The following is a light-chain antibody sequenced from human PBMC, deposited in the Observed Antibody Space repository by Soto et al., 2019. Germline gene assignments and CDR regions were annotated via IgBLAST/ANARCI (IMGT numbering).Light chain of an antibody. CDR1: QSISSW. CDR2: DAS. Sequence: DIQMTQSPSTLPASVGDRVTITCRASQSISSWLAWYQQKPGKAPKLLIYDASSLESGVPSRFSGSGSGTEFTLTITSLQPDDFATYYCQQYNSYPWTFGQGTKVDIK. V-gene: IGKV1-5*01. CDR3: QQYNSYPWT. J-gene: IGKJ1*01.